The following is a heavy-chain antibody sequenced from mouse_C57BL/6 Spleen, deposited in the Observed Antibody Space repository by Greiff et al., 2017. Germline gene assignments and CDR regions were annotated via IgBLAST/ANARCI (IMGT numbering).Heavy chain of an antibody. D-gene: IGHD3-1*01. V-gene: IGHV1-54*01. CDR3: ARPSDYAMDY. CDR1: GYAFTNYL. Sequence: VQVVESGAELVRPGTSVKVSCKASGYAFTNYLIEWVKQRPGQGLEWIGVINPGSGGTNYNEKFKGKATLTADKSSSTAYMQLSSLTSEDSAVYFCARPSDYAMDYWGQGTSVTVSS. J-gene: IGHJ4*01. CDR2: INPGSGGT.